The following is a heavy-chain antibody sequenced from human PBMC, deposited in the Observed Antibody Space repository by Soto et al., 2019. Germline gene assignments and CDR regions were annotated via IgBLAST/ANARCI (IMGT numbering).Heavy chain of an antibody. CDR1: GFTFSSYE. CDR2: ISSSGSTI. D-gene: IGHD3-22*01. J-gene: IGHJ4*02. Sequence: EVQLVESGGGLVQPRGSLRLSCAASGFTFSSYEMNWVRQAPGKGLEWVSYISSSGSTIYYADSVKGRFTISRDNAKNSLYLQMNSLRAEDTAVYYCARDAYDTLDYWGQGTLVTVSS. CDR3: ARDAYDTLDY. V-gene: IGHV3-48*03.